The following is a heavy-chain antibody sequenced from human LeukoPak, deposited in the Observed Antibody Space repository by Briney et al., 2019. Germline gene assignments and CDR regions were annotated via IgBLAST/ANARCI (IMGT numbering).Heavy chain of an antibody. CDR3: ARVPERYSSSSGYFDY. CDR2: ISGSGSDT. V-gene: IGHV3-23*01. J-gene: IGHJ4*02. CDR1: GFTFSSYA. D-gene: IGHD6-6*01. Sequence: GGSLRLSCAASGFTFSSYAMSWVRQAPGKGLEWVSVISGSGSDTYYADSVKGRFTISRDNSKNTLYLQMNSLRAEDTAVYYCARVPERYSSSSGYFDYWGQGTLVTVSS.